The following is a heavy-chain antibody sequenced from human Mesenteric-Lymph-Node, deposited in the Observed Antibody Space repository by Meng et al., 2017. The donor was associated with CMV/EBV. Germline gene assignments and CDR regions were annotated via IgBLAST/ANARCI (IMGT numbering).Heavy chain of an antibody. CDR2: IKQDGTEK. Sequence: GGSLRLSCAASGFTFSSYWMSWVRQPPGKGLEWVANIKQDGTEKYYVDSVKGRFTIPRDNAKNPLYLQMNSLRAEDTAVYYCARSPDGFDYWGQGTLVTVSS. V-gene: IGHV3-7*01. J-gene: IGHJ4*02. CDR1: GFTFSSYW. CDR3: ARSPDGFDY.